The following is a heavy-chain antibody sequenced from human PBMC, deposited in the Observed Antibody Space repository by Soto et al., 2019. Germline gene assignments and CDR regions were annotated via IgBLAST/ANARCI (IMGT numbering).Heavy chain of an antibody. D-gene: IGHD2-21*01. J-gene: IGHJ6*02. V-gene: IGHV1-69*02. Sequence: QVQLVQSGTEMKKPGSSVKVSCKASGGSFSSYIVTWVRQAPGQGLEWMGRIIPVLGVEYYAEKFQGRVTITSDKSTSTAYMELSSLRSEDTALYYCAKSPNPGSATSSYSGMDVWGQGTTVTVSS. CDR3: AKSPNPGSATSSYSGMDV. CDR1: GGSFSSYI. CDR2: IIPVLGVE.